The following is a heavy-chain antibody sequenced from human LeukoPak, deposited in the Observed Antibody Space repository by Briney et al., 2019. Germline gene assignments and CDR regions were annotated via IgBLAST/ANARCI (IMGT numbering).Heavy chain of an antibody. J-gene: IGHJ4*02. CDR3: ARDGRAGSLFAY. D-gene: IGHD6-19*01. CDR1: GGSFSSYY. CDR2: IYYSGST. Sequence: PSESLSLTCTVSGGSFSSYYWSWIRQPPGKGLEWIGYIYYSGSTNYNPSLKSRVTISVDTSKNQFSLKLSSVTAADTAIYYCARDGRAGSLFAYWGQGTLVTVSS. V-gene: IGHV4-59*01.